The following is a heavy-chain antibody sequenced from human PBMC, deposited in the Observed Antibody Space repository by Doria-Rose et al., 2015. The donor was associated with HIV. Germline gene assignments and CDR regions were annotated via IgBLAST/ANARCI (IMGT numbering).Heavy chain of an antibody. J-gene: IGHJ4*02. D-gene: IGHD3-16*01. Sequence: VQVVESGGGLVQPGGSLRLSCTVSGLTFSRFWVSWVRQAPGKGLEWVANIKEDGSEKKYVDSVKGRFTISRDNAKNSVYLQMNSLRAEDTAVYYCTGETYYFDYWGQGSLVIVSS. CDR1: GLTFSRFW. V-gene: IGHV3-7*05. CDR2: IKEDGSEK. CDR3: TGETYYFDY.